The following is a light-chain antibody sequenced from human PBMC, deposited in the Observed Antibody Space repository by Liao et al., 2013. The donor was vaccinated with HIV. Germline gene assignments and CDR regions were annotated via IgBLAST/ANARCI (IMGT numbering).Light chain of an antibody. CDR1: ALPKQY. Sequence: SYELTQPPSVSVSPGQTARITCSGDALPKQYACWYQQKPGQAPVLVIYYDSDRPSGIPERFSGSNSGNTATLTISRVEAGDEADYYCQVWDSSSDHYVFGTGSKVTVL. J-gene: IGLJ1*01. V-gene: IGLV3-21*02. CDR2: YDS. CDR3: QVWDSSSDHYV.